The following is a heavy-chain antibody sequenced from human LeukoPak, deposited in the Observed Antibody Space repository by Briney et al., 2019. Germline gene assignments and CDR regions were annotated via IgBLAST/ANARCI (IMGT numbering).Heavy chain of an antibody. V-gene: IGHV1-2*02. CDR2: INPNSGGT. CDR3: ARGGRYCSGGTCYFDY. J-gene: IGHJ4*02. D-gene: IGHD2-15*01. Sequence: ASVKVSCEASGYSFTGYYLHWVRQAPGQGLEWMGWINPNSGGTNYAQKFQGRVTMTRDTSISTAYMELSRLRSDDTAVYYCARGGRYCSGGTCYFDYWGQGTLVTVSS. CDR1: GYSFTGYY.